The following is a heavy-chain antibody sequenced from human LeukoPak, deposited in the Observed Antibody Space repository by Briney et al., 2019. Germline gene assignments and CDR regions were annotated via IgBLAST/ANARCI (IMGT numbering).Heavy chain of an antibody. CDR3: AKESVAAFDY. J-gene: IGHJ4*02. D-gene: IGHD2-15*01. CDR1: GFIFSDYV. Sequence: PGGSLRLSCAASGFIFSDYVMNWLRQAPGKGLEWVAVISYDGSNKYYADSVKGRFTISRDNSKNTLYLQMNSLRAEDTAVYYCAKESVAAFDYWGQGTLVTVSS. CDR2: ISYDGSNK. V-gene: IGHV3-30*18.